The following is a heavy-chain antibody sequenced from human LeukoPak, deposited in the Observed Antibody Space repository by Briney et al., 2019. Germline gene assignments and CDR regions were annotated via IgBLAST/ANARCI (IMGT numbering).Heavy chain of an antibody. J-gene: IGHJ6*02. V-gene: IGHV3-21*01. CDR2: IGSAGIYM. D-gene: IGHD6-13*01. Sequence: GGSLRLSCAASGFTFSSYTMNWVRQAPGKGLEWVSSIGSAGIYMYYADSVKGRFTISRDNAKNSLYLEMDSLRAEDTALSYCSRDRQQLLDYFYHYAMNVWAQGTTVTVSS. CDR1: GFTFSSYT. CDR3: SRDRQQLLDYFYHYAMNV.